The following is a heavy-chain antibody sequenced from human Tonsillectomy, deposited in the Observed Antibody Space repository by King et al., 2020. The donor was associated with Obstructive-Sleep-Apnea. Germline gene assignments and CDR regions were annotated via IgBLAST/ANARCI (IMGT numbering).Heavy chain of an antibody. CDR1: VFTFSSYA. V-gene: IGHV3-30-3*01. CDR3: AREGFGTAVISCYYFDY. D-gene: IGHD4-17*01. CDR2: ISYDGSNK. Sequence: VQLVESGGGVVQPGRSLRLSCAASVFTFSSYAMHWVRQAPGKGLEWVAVISYDGSNKYYADSMKGRFTISRDNSKNTLYLQMNSLRAEDTAVYYGAREGFGTAVISCYYFDYWGQGTLVTVSS. J-gene: IGHJ4*02.